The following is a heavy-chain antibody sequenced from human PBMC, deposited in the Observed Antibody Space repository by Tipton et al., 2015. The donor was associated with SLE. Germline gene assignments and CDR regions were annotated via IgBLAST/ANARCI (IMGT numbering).Heavy chain of an antibody. D-gene: IGHD6-25*01. Sequence: SLRLSCAASGFIVSSYYMSWVRQAPGKGLEWVSIVYNDGSAHYADSVKGRFTLSRDTSKNTLYLQMNSLRAEDTAVYYCAREAAPDAFDIWGQGTMVTVSS. V-gene: IGHV3-53*05. J-gene: IGHJ3*02. CDR3: AREAAPDAFDI. CDR2: VYNDGSA. CDR1: GFIVSSYY.